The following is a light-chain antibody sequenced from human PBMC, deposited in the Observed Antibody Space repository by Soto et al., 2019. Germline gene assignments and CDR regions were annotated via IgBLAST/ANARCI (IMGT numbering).Light chain of an antibody. CDR1: QSVSGSY. Sequence: EIVLTQSPGTPSLSPGERATLSCRASQSVSGSYLAWYQQKPGQAPRLFIYRTSSRATGIPDRFSGSGSGTDFTLTISRLEPEDFAVDYCQHYGSPLTVGGGTKVDIK. CDR2: RTS. J-gene: IGKJ4*01. CDR3: QHYGSPLT. V-gene: IGKV3-20*01.